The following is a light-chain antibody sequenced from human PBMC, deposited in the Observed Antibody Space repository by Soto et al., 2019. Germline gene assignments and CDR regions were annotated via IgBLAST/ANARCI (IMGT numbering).Light chain of an antibody. CDR2: GAS. J-gene: IGKJ1*01. Sequence: EVGMSQSPATLSVSTGESATLSCRASQSITNNLAWYQQKPGQAPRLLIYGASTRATGFPARFSGSGSGTEFTLTISSLQSEDFAVYYCQQYNNWPPTWTFGQGTKV. CDR3: QQYNNWPPTWT. V-gene: IGKV3-15*01. CDR1: QSITNN.